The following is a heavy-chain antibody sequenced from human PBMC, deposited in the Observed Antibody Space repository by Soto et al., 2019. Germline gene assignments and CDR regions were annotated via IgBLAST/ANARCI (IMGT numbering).Heavy chain of an antibody. CDR2: ISYDGSDK. V-gene: IGHV3-30-3*01. CDR1: GFTFSSYA. D-gene: IGHD3-22*01. CDR3: ARDYYKYYDSSGYYRSPAY. Sequence: GGSVRLSCAASGFTFSSYAMHWVRQAPGKGLEWVALISYDGSDKDYADSVKGRFTISRDNSRNTLFLQMNSPRAEDTAVYYCARDYYKYYDSSGYYRSPAYWGQGTLVTVSS. J-gene: IGHJ4*02.